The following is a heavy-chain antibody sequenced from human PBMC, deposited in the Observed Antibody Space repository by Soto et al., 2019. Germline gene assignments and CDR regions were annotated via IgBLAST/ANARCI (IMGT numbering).Heavy chain of an antibody. V-gene: IGHV4-61*01. CDR1: GGSVSSGSYY. J-gene: IGHJ4*02. D-gene: IGHD6-6*01. CDR2: IYYSGST. CDR3: ARGYSSSSGTFAVY. Sequence: SETLSLTCTVSGGSVSSGSYYWSWIRQPPGKGLEWIGYIYYSGSTNYNPSLKSRVTISVDTSKNQFSLKLSSVTAADTAVYYCARGYSSSSGTFAVYWGQGTLVTVSS.